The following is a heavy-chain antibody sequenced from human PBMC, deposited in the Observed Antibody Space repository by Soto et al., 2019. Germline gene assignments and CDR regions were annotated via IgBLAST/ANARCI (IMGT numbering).Heavy chain of an antibody. Sequence: SETLSLTCAVYGGSFSNNYWTWFRQPPGKGLEWIGEISPSGTTKYIPSLKSRGTISVDTSRKQFFLKVTSVSAADTAVYYCAKSLWFGTQPEIWGQGTMVTVYS. J-gene: IGHJ4*02. D-gene: IGHD3-10*01. V-gene: IGHV4-34*01. CDR1: GGSFSNNY. CDR3: AKSLWFGTQPEI. CDR2: ISPSGTT.